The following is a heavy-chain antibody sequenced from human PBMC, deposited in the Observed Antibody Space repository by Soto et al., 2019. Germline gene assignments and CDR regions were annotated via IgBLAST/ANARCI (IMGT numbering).Heavy chain of an antibody. D-gene: IGHD2-21*01. V-gene: IGHV1-18*04. J-gene: IGHJ6*02. CDR1: GYTFTSYG. CDR3: ARKPYSHYYGMDV. Sequence: AASVKVSCKASGYTFTSYGISWVRQAPGQGLEWMGWISAYNGNTNYAQKLQGRVTMTTDTSTSTAYMELRSLTPDDTGVYFCARKPYSHYYGMDVWGQGTSVTVSS. CDR2: ISAYNGNT.